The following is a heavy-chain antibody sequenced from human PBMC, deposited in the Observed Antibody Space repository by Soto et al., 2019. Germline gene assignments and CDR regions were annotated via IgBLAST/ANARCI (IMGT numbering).Heavy chain of an antibody. CDR2: IYYSGYT. CDR3: ARDSVGSGYD. V-gene: IGHV4-59*01. J-gene: IGHJ4*02. CDR1: GGSISSDY. D-gene: IGHD5-12*01. Sequence: LSLTCTVSGGSISSDYWSWIRQPPGKRLEWIGYIYYSGYTIYNPSLKSRVTISVATSKNHFSLELRSVTAADTAVYYCARDSVGSGYDWGQGTLVTVSS.